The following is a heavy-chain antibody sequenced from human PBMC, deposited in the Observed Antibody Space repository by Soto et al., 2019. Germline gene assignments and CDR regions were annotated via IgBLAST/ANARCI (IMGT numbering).Heavy chain of an antibody. J-gene: IGHJ4*02. V-gene: IGHV3-23*01. CDR1: GFSFSSRA. D-gene: IGHD1-26*01. CDR3: AKAATSGSYYTYFDY. CDR2: ISSSGDST. Sequence: GGSLRLSCAASGFSFSSRAMNWVRQAPDKGLEWVSSISSSGDSTYYADSVKGRFIVSRDNSKNTLYLRMNSLRAEDTAVYYCAKAATSGSYYTYFDYWGQGALVTVSS.